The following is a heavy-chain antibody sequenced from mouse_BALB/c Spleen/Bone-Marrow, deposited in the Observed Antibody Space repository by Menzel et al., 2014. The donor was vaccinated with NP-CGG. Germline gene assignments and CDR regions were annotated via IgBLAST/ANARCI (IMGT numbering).Heavy chain of an antibody. D-gene: IGHD1-1*01. CDR2: INPSSGYT. CDR1: GYTFTSYT. CDR3: ARENYYGSSYGFAY. J-gene: IGHJ3*01. Sequence: VKLMESAAELARPGASVKMSCKASGYTFTSYTMHWVKQRPGQGLEWIGYINPSSGYTEYNQKFKDKTTLTADKSFSTAYMQLSSLTSEDSAVYYCARENYYGSSYGFAYWGQGTLVTVSA. V-gene: IGHV1-4*02.